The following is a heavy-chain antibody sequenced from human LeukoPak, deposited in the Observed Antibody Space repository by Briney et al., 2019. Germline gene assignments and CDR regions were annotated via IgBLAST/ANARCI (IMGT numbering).Heavy chain of an antibody. V-gene: IGHV4-34*01. CDR3: ARGPLGDIVVVPAASWFDP. D-gene: IGHD2-2*01. CDR1: GGSFSGYY. CDR2: INHSGST. Sequence: KPSETLSLTCAVYGGSFSGYYWSWIRQPPGKGLEWIGEINHSGSTNYNPSLKSRVTISVDTSKNQFSLKLSSVTAADTAVYYCARGPLGDIVVVPAASWFDPWGQGTLVTGSS. J-gene: IGHJ5*02.